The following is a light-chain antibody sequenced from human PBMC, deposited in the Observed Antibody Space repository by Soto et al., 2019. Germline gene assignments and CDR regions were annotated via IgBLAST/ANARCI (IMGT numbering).Light chain of an antibody. V-gene: IGKV3-15*01. J-gene: IGKJ2*01. CDR1: ESVSSY. CDR2: GGS. CDR3: QQYNNWRYT. Sequence: EILMTQSPATLSVSPGERVTLSCRASESVSSYLAWYQQKRGQAPRLLIYGGSTRATSIPARFSGSVSGTKFTLTISSLQSEDFAVYYCQQYNNWRYTFGQGTKLEIK.